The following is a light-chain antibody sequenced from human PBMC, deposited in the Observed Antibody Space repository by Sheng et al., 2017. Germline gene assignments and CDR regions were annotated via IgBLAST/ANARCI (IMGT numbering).Light chain of an antibody. J-gene: IGKJ2*01. CDR1: QSISSY. CDR2: AAS. V-gene: IGKV1-39*01. CDR3: QQSYSTPLYT. Sequence: DIQMTQSPSSLSASVGDRVTITCRASQSISSYLNWYQQKPGKAPKLLIYAASSLQSGVPSRFSGSGSGTDFTITISSLQPEDFATYYCQQSYSTPLYTFGPGDQAGDQT.